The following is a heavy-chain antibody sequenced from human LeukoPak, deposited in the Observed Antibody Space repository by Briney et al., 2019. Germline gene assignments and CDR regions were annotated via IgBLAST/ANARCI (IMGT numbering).Heavy chain of an antibody. CDR2: IPASGGST. CDR3: AREDNPLWFDP. J-gene: IGHJ5*02. V-gene: IGHV3-23*01. CDR1: GFSFSSNV. D-gene: IGHD1-1*01. Sequence: GGSLRLSCAASGFSFSSNVMIWVRQAPGKGLEWVSSIPASGGSTYYADSVKGRFTISRDNSNNTLHLQMNSLRAEDTALYYCAREDNPLWFDPWGQGTLVTVSS.